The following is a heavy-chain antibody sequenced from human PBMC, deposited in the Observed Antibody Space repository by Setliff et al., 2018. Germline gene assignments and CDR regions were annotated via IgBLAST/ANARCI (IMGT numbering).Heavy chain of an antibody. Sequence: SETLSLTCAVSGGSISSSNWWSWVRQPPGKGLEWIGEIYYSGSTNYNPSLKSRVTISVDKSKNQFSLKLSSVTAADTAVYYCATNPYQLLNFDYWGQGTLVTVSS. CDR1: GGSISSSNW. CDR2: IYYSGST. V-gene: IGHV4-4*02. D-gene: IGHD2-2*01. CDR3: ATNPYQLLNFDY. J-gene: IGHJ4*02.